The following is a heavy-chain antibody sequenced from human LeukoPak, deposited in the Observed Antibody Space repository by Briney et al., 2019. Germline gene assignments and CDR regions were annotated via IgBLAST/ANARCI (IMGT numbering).Heavy chain of an antibody. CDR3: ARSYYDYVWGSYRQHYYYYMDV. Sequence: PGGSLRLSCAASGFTFSSYGMSWVRQAPGKGLEWVSAISGSGGSTYYADSVKGRFTISRDNAKNSLYLQMNSLRAEDTAVYYCARSYYDYVWGSYRQHYYYYMDVWGKGTTVTVSS. J-gene: IGHJ6*03. CDR2: ISGSGGST. D-gene: IGHD3-16*02. CDR1: GFTFSSYG. V-gene: IGHV3-23*01.